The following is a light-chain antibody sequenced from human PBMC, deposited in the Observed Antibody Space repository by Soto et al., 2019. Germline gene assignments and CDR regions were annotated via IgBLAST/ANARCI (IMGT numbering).Light chain of an antibody. V-gene: IGLV1-40*01. CDR2: GNS. Sequence: QSVLTQPPSVSGAPGQRVTISCTGSSSNIGAGYDVHWYQQLPGTAPKLLIYGNSNRPSGLPDRFSGSKSGTSSSLAITGVPGEVEADYYCESYDSSLSGLYVVGTGTKLTVL. J-gene: IGLJ1*01. CDR1: SSNIGAGYD. CDR3: ESYDSSLSGLYV.